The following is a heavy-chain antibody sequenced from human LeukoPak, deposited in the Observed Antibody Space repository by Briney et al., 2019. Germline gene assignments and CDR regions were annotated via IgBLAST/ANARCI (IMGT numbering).Heavy chain of an antibody. J-gene: IGHJ4*02. D-gene: IGHD3-3*01. CDR1: GYTFTSYG. CDR3: ARDTLLFLWIAELDY. CDR2: LSAYNGNT. Sequence: APVNVSCKASGYTFTSYGISWVRQAPGQGLECIGWLSAYNGNTNYTQKLQGRVTMTTDTSTRTAYMELRSMRSDDTAVYYCARDTLLFLWIAELDYWGQGPVVTVSS. V-gene: IGHV1-18*01.